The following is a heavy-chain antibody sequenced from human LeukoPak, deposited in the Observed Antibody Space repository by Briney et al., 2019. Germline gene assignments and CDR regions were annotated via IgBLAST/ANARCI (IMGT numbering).Heavy chain of an antibody. Sequence: GGSLRLSCAASGFTFSSYAMSWVRQAPGKGLEWVSAISGSGGSTYYADSVKGRFTISRDNSKNTLYLQMNSLRAEDTAVYYCARSQLLWFGETLVWGQGTLVTVSS. CDR2: ISGSGGST. CDR3: ARSQLLWFGETLV. V-gene: IGHV3-23*01. D-gene: IGHD3-10*01. CDR1: GFTFSSYA. J-gene: IGHJ4*02.